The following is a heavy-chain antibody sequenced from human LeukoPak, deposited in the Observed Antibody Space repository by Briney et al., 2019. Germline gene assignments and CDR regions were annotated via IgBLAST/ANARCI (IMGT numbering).Heavy chain of an antibody. CDR3: AKEGPYYGSGTDYYYYGMDV. D-gene: IGHD3-10*01. CDR1: GFTFSSYA. CDR2: ISGSGGRT. Sequence: GGSLRLSCAASGFTFSSYAMSWVRQAPGKGLEWVSAISGSGGRTYYADSVKGRFTISRDNSKNTLYLQMNSLTAEDTAVYYCAKEGPYYGSGTDYYYYGMDVWGQGTTVTVSS. V-gene: IGHV3-23*01. J-gene: IGHJ6*02.